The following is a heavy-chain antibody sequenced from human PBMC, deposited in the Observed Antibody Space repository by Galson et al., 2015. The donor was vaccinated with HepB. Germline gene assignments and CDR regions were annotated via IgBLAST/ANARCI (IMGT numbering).Heavy chain of an antibody. Sequence: CPISGDSVSSNSAVWNWIRQSPSRGLEWLGRTYYRSRWYNDYAVSVKSRISINADTSKNQVSLQLNSVTPDDTAVYYCAYGVDVWGQGTRVTVS. V-gene: IGHV6-1*01. CDR2: TYYRSRWYN. CDR1: GDSVSSNSAV. CDR3: AYGVDV. J-gene: IGHJ6*02.